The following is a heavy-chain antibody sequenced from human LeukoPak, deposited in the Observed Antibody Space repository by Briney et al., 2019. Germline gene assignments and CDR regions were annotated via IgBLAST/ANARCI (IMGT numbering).Heavy chain of an antibody. CDR1: GLTFSSYD. CDR3: ARGYCSSTSCYGAPAFDI. CDR2: IGTAGDT. V-gene: IGHV3-13*01. J-gene: IGHJ3*02. D-gene: IGHD2-2*01. Sequence: GGSLRLSCAASGLTFSSYDMHWVRHATGKGLEWVSAIGTAGDTYYPGSVKGRFTISRENAKNSLYLQMNSLRAGDTAVYYCARGYCSSTSCYGAPAFDIWGQGTMVTVSS.